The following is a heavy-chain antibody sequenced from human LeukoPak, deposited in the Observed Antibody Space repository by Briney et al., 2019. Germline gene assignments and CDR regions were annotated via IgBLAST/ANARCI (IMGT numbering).Heavy chain of an antibody. CDR3: ARHFDF. V-gene: IGHV4-39*01. Sequence: SETLSLTCTVSGGSISSSSYYWGWIRQPPGKGLEWIGSIYYCGTTYYNPSLRSRVTISADTSKSQFSLNLSSVTAADTAIYFCARHFDFWGQGTTVTVSS. CDR2: IYYCGTT. CDR1: GGSISSSSYY. J-gene: IGHJ6*02.